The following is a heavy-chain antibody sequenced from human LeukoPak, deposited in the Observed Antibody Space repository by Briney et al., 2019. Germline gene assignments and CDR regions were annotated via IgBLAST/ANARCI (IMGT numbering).Heavy chain of an antibody. CDR3: ARDGGGSHYNGPYFDY. CDR1: GDSVSSNSAA. V-gene: IGHV6-1*01. D-gene: IGHD3-10*01. J-gene: IGHJ4*02. Sequence: SQTLSLTCAISGDSVSSNSAAWNWIRQSPSRGLEWLGRTYYRSKWYNDYAVSVKSRITINPDTSKNQFSLQLNSVTPEDTAVYYCARDGGGSHYNGPYFDYWGQGTLVTVSS. CDR2: TYYRSKWYN.